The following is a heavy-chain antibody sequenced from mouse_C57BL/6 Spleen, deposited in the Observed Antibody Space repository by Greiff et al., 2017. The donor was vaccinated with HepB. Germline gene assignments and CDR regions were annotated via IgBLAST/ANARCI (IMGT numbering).Heavy chain of an antibody. D-gene: IGHD2-2*01. V-gene: IGHV1-26*01. CDR3: ARGATMVTTDGFAY. J-gene: IGHJ3*01. CDR2: INPNNGGT. CDR1: GYTFTDYY. Sequence: VQLQQSGPELVKPGASVKISCKASGYTFTDYYMNWVKQSHGKSLEWIGDINPNNGGTSYNQKFKGKATLTVDKSSSTSYMELRSLTSEDSAVYYCARGATMVTTDGFAYWGQGTLVTVSA.